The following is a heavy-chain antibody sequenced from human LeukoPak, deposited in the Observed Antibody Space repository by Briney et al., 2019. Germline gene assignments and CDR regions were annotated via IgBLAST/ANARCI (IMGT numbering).Heavy chain of an antibody. V-gene: IGHV4-59*01. D-gene: IGHD1-26*01. Sequence: SETLSLTCTVSGGSISSYYWSWIRQPPGKGLEWIGYIYYSGSTNYNPSLKSRVTISVDTSKNQFSLKLSSVTAADTAVYYCARVIPTGDYYMDVWGKGTTVTVSS. J-gene: IGHJ6*03. CDR1: GGSISSYY. CDR2: IYYSGST. CDR3: ARVIPTGDYYMDV.